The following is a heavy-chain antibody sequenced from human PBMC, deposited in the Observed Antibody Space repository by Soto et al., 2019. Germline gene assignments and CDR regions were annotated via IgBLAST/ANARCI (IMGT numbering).Heavy chain of an antibody. Sequence: GESLKISCKGSGYSFTSYWISWVRQMPGKGLEWMGRIDPSDSYTNYSPSFQGHVAISADKSISTAYLQWSSLKASDTAMYYCAAPIAARQVDDPYYYGMDVWGQGTTVTVSS. CDR2: IDPSDSYT. D-gene: IGHD6-6*01. CDR3: AAPIAARQVDDPYYYGMDV. J-gene: IGHJ6*02. CDR1: GYSFTSYW. V-gene: IGHV5-10-1*01.